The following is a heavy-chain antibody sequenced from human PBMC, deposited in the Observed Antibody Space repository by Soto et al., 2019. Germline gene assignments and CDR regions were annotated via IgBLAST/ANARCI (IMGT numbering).Heavy chain of an antibody. CDR2: IYYSGST. CDR1: GGSISSYY. Sequence: NPSETLSLTCTVSGGSISSYYWSWIRQPPGKGLEWIGYIYYSGSTNYNPSLKSRVTISVDTSKNQFSLKLSSVTAADTAVYYCARLGYYDFWSGYPNDFGGGMDVWGQGTTVTVSS. CDR3: ARLGYYDFWSGYPNDFGGGMDV. V-gene: IGHV4-59*01. J-gene: IGHJ6*02. D-gene: IGHD3-3*01.